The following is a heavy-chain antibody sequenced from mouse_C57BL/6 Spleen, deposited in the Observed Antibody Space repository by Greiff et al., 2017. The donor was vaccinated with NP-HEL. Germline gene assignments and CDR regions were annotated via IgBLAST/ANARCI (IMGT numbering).Heavy chain of an antibody. CDR2: IDPEDGET. CDR3: ARDPSYGYEGYYAMDY. V-gene: IGHV14-2*01. CDR1: GFNIKDYY. D-gene: IGHD2-9*01. J-gene: IGHJ4*01. Sequence: VKLLESGAELVKPGASVKLSCTASGFNIKDYYMHWVKQRTEQGLEWIGRIDPEDGETKYAPKFQGKATITADTSSNTAYLQLSSLTSEDTAVYYCARDPSYGYEGYYAMDYWGQGTSVTVSS.